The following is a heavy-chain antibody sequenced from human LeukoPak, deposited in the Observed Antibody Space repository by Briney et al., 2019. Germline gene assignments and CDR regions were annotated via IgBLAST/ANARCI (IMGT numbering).Heavy chain of an antibody. CDR3: ARDWRSGYDSSGYHVY. CDR2: ISAYNGNT. V-gene: IGHV1-18*01. D-gene: IGHD3-22*01. Sequence: ASVKVSCKASGGTFSSYAISWVRQAPGQGLEWMGWISAYNGNTNYAQKLQGRVTMTTDTSTSTAYMELSSLRSEDTAVYYCARDWRSGYDSSGYHVYWGQGTLVTVSS. CDR1: GGTFSSYA. J-gene: IGHJ4*02.